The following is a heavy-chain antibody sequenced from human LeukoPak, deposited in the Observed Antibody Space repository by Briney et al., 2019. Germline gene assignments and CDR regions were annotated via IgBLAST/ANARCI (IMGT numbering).Heavy chain of an antibody. V-gene: IGHV3-66*01. Sequence: AESLTLSCAASGFTVSSNYMSWVSPAPGEGLGWVSVIYSGCRKYYADSVEDRFTNSRDNPKNTLYVQMNSVRSEDRGVYYCASGDYRGRALDIWGQGTMVTVSS. CDR3: ASGDYRGRALDI. CDR2: IYSGCRK. J-gene: IGHJ3*02. CDR1: GFTVSSNY. D-gene: IGHD3-16*01.